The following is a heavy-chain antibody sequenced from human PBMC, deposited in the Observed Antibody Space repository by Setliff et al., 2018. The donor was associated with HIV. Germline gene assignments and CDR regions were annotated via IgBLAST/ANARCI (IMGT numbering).Heavy chain of an antibody. CDR2: IYYSGSS. CDR1: GGSISSYY. Sequence: SETLSLTCTVSGGSISSYYWSWIRQPPGKGLEWIGYIYYSGSSKNTPSLKSRLTMTRDTSTSTAYMELSSLTSDDTAIYYCARGRLSWSPDFWGQGTLVTVSS. V-gene: IGHV4-59*01. CDR3: ARGRLSWSPDF. J-gene: IGHJ4*02.